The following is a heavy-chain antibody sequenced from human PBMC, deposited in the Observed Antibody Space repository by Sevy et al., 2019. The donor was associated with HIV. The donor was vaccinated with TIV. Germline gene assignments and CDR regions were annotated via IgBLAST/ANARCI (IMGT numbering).Heavy chain of an antibody. CDR2: INPNNGDT. V-gene: IGHV1-2*02. CDR1: GYIFTDYL. D-gene: IGHD3-10*01. J-gene: IGHJ4*02. Sequence: ASVKVSRKASGYIFTDYLLHWVRQAPGQGPEWVGCINPNNGDTVFAQKFQGRITIDRDTSTTTVYLDLIRLTYDDTAIYYCARELAQLLKGFDFWGQGTLVTVSS. CDR3: ARELAQLLKGFDF.